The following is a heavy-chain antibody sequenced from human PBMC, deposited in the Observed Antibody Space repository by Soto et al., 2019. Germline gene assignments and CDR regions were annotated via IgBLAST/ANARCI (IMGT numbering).Heavy chain of an antibody. CDR1: GFTFSSYG. J-gene: IGHJ6*02. CDR3: AKDTTVAASEPYYYYGMDV. CDR2: ISYDGSNK. D-gene: IGHD6-13*01. V-gene: IGHV3-30*18. Sequence: HPGGSLRLSCAASGFTFSSYGMHWVRQAPGKGLEWVAVISYDGSNKYYADSVKGRFTISRDNSKNTLYLQMNSLRAEDTAVYYCAKDTTVAASEPYYYYGMDVWGQGT.